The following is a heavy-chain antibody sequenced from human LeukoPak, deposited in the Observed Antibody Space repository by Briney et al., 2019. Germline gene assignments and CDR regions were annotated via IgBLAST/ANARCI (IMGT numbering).Heavy chain of an antibody. J-gene: IGHJ4*02. Sequence: ASVKVSCKASGYTFTTYDINWVRQATGQGREWMGWMNPNSANTDYAQKFQGRVTITRNTSISTAYMELNSLRSDDTAVYYCARARLVRGPVTPLYYFDYWGQGVLVAVSS. CDR1: GYTFTTYD. V-gene: IGHV1-8*01. CDR3: ARARLVRGPVTPLYYFDY. CDR2: MNPNSANT. D-gene: IGHD2-8*02.